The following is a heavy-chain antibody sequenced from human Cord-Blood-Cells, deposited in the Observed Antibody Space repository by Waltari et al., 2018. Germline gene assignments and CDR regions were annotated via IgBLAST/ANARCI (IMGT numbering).Heavy chain of an antibody. CDR2: INHSGST. V-gene: IGHV4-34*01. D-gene: IGHD6-13*01. CDR3: ATGSSWPKKGFDY. CDR1: GGSFSGYY. Sequence: QVQLQQWGAGLLKPSETLSLTCAVYGGSFSGYYWSWIRQPPGKGLEWIGEINHSGSTNYNPSLKSRVTRSVDTSKNQFSLKLSSVTAADTAVYYCATGSSWPKKGFDYWGQGTLVTVSS. J-gene: IGHJ4*02.